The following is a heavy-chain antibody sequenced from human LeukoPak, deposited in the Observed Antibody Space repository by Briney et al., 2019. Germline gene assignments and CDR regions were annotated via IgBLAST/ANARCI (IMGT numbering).Heavy chain of an antibody. Sequence: GGSLRLPCAASKFTFSSYTMHWVRQAPGKGLDWVAVISYDGRNKYYGDSVKGRFTISRDNSKNTLYLQMNSLRPEDTAIYYCARESRDTAMATDYWGQGTLVTVSS. CDR1: KFTFSSYT. V-gene: IGHV3-30*04. J-gene: IGHJ4*02. CDR2: ISYDGRNK. CDR3: ARESRDTAMATDY. D-gene: IGHD5-18*01.